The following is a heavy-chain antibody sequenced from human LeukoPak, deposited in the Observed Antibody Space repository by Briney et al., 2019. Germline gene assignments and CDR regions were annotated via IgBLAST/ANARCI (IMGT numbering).Heavy chain of an antibody. CDR2: LSGSGGST. CDR1: GFTFSSYA. J-gene: IGHJ4*02. Sequence: PGGSLRLSCAASGFTFSSYAMRWVRPAPGKGLEWVSALSGSGGSTYYADPVKGRFTISRDNSKNTLYLQMISLRAEDTAVYYCAKDHLRYYYDSSGYYPAFDYWGQGTLVTVSS. D-gene: IGHD3-22*01. V-gene: IGHV3-23*01. CDR3: AKDHLRYYYDSSGYYPAFDY.